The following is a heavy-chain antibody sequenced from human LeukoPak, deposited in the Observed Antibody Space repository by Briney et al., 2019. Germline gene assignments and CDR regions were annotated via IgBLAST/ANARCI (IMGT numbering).Heavy chain of an antibody. J-gene: IGHJ6*02. V-gene: IGHV3-66*01. CDR3: ARGGRTDSGSYPYGMDV. CDR2: IYGGATT. CDR1: GFSVSRNY. Sequence: PGGSLRLSCAASGFSVSRNYLSRVRQAPGKGLEWVSVIYGGATTDYADSVKGRFTISTDSSKNTLYLQMNSLRDEDTSVYYCARGGRTDSGSYPYGMDVWGQGATVTVSS. D-gene: IGHD3-10*01.